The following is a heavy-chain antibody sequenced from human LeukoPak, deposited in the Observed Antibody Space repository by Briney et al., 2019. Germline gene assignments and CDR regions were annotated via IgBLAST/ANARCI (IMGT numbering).Heavy chain of an antibody. CDR1: GFTFSSYS. J-gene: IGHJ4*02. CDR2: ISSSSSTI. D-gene: IGHD4-17*01. V-gene: IGHV3-48*04. CDR3: ARDYGGYLFDY. Sequence: GGSLRLSCAASGFTFSSYSMNWVRQAPGKGLEWVSYISSSSSTIYYADSVKGRFTISRDNAKNSLYLQMNSLRAEDTAVYYCARDYGGYLFDYWGQGTLVTVSS.